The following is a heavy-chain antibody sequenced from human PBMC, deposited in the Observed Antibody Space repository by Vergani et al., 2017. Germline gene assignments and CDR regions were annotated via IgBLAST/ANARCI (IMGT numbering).Heavy chain of an antibody. D-gene: IGHD2-2*02. J-gene: IGHJ6*03. V-gene: IGHV3-74*01. Sequence: EVQLVESGGGLVQPGGSLRLSCAASGFTFSSYWMHWVRQAPGKGLVWVSRINSDGSSTSYADSVKGRFTISRDNAKNTLYLQMNSLRAEDTAVYYCASAVYDIVVVPAAITADYMDVWGKGTTVTVSS. CDR2: INSDGSST. CDR3: ASAVYDIVVVPAAITADYMDV. CDR1: GFTFSSYW.